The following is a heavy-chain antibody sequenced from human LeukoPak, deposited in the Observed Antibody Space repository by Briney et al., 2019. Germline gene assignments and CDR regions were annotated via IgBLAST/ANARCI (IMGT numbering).Heavy chain of an antibody. CDR3: VKDFGRVRGTPDS. J-gene: IGHJ4*02. CDR2: ISGSGNGFSI. Sequence: GGSLRLSCAASGFTFTNYWMHWVRQTPGKGPEYVSTISGSGNGFSIYYADSVKGRFTTSRDDSKSILYLQMNGLRSEDTAVYYCVKDFGRVRGTPDSWGQGTLVTVSS. V-gene: IGHV3-64D*06. D-gene: IGHD3-16*01. CDR1: GFTFTNYW.